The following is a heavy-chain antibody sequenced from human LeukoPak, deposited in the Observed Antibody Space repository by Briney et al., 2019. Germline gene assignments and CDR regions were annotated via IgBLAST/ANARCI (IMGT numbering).Heavy chain of an antibody. CDR1: GFTFSSYS. CDR3: ARWGDITGTTADAFDI. Sequence: GGSLRLSCAASGFTFSSYSMSWVRQAPGKGLEWVSSISSSSSYIYYADSVKGRFTISRDNAKNSLYLQMNSLRAEDTAVYYCARWGDITGTTADAFDIWGQGTMVTVSS. D-gene: IGHD1-20*01. CDR2: ISSSSSYI. V-gene: IGHV3-21*01. J-gene: IGHJ3*02.